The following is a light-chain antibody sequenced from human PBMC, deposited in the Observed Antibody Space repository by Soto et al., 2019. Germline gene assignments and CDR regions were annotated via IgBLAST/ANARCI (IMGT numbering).Light chain of an antibody. J-gene: IGLJ1*01. Sequence: QSVLTQPPSASGTPGQRVTISCSGSSSNIGSNYVYWYQQLPGTAPKLLIYTNNQRPSGVPDRFSGSRSGTSASLAISGLRSEDEADYYCAAWDDSLSVYVFGTGTKSPS. CDR1: SSNIGSNY. CDR2: TNN. CDR3: AAWDDSLSVYV. V-gene: IGLV1-47*01.